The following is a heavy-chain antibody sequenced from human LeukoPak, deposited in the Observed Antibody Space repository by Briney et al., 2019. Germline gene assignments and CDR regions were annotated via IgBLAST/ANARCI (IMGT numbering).Heavy chain of an antibody. CDR1: GGSISSGSYY. CDR3: ARGGFGEFSGVSNFDY. V-gene: IGHV4-61*02. CDR2: IYTSGST. D-gene: IGHD3-10*01. J-gene: IGHJ4*02. Sequence: PSETLSLTCTVSGGSISSGSYYWSWIRQPAGKGLEWIGRIYTSGSTNYNPSLKSRVTISVDTSKNQFSLKLSSVTAADTAVYYCARGGFGEFSGVSNFDYWGQGALVTVSS.